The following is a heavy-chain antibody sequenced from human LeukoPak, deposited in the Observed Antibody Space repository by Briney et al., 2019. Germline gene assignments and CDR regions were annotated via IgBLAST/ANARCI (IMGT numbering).Heavy chain of an antibody. CDR2: IDNDGSST. D-gene: IGHD6-6*01. CDR3: ARAAYKSSPDY. J-gene: IGHJ4*02. V-gene: IGHV3-74*01. Sequence: GGSLRLSCAASGFTFSGYWMLWVRQAPGKGPVWVSRIDNDGSSTTYADSVKGRFAISRDNAENTLYLQMSSLRGEDTAVYYCARAAYKSSPDYWGQGTLVSVST. CDR1: GFTFSGYW.